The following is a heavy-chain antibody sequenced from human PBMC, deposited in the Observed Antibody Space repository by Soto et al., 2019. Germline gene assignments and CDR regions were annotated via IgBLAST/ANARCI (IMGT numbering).Heavy chain of an antibody. Sequence: SETLSLTCTVSGGSIGSYYWSWIRQPPGKGLEWIGYIYYSGSTNYNPSLKSRVTISVDTSKNQFSLKLSSVTAADTAVYYCARSAEYYDILTGLDYWGQGTLVTGS. CDR1: GGSIGSYY. J-gene: IGHJ4*02. V-gene: IGHV4-59*01. CDR2: IYYSGST. D-gene: IGHD3-9*01. CDR3: ARSAEYYDILTGLDY.